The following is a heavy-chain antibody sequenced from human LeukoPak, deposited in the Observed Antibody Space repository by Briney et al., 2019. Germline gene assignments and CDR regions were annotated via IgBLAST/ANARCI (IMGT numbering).Heavy chain of an antibody. CDR2: ISGSGGST. CDR1: GFTFSSYA. D-gene: IGHD1-1*01. Sequence: QPGGSLRLSCAASGFTFSSYAMSWVRQAPGKGPEWVSAISGSGGSTYYADSVKGRFTISRDNAKNTLYLQMNSLRAEDTAIYYCARGGPGTGMDYWGQGALVTVSS. J-gene: IGHJ4*02. V-gene: IGHV3-23*01. CDR3: ARGGPGTGMDY.